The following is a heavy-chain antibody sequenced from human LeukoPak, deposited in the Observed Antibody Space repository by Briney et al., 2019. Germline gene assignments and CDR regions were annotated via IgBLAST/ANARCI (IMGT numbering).Heavy chain of an antibody. D-gene: IGHD3-22*01. CDR2: INPNSGGT. J-gene: IGHJ4*02. V-gene: IGHV1-2*06. Sequence: GASVKVSCKASGYTFTGYYTHWVRQAPGQGLEWMGRINPNSGGTNYAQKFQGRVTMTRDTSISTAYMELSRLRSDDTAVYYCARFSESKYYYDSSGYSESDLDYWGQGTLVTVSS. CDR1: GYTFTGYY. CDR3: ARFSESKYYYDSSGYSESDLDY.